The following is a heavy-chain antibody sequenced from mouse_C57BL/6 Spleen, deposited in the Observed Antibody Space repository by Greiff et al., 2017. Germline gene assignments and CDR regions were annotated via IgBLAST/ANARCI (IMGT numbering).Heavy chain of an antibody. V-gene: IGHV1-42*01. CDR2: INPSTGGT. D-gene: IGHD1-1*02. J-gene: IGHJ3*01. CDR1: GYSFTGYY. Sequence: VQLQQSGPELVKPGASVKISCKASGYSFTGYYMNWVKQSPEKSLEWIGEINPSTGGTTYNQKFKAKATLTVDKSSSTAYMQLKSLTSEDSAVXYCARGGRFAYWGQGTLGTVSA. CDR3: ARGGRFAY.